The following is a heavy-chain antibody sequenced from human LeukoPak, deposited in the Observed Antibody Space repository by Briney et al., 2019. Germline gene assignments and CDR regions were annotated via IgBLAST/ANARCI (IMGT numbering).Heavy chain of an antibody. CDR3: AKAGSISWYDH. D-gene: IGHD6-13*01. Sequence: GGSLGLSCAASGFTFSSYAMHWVRQAPGKGLEWVAVISYDGSNKYYADSVKGRFTISRDNSKNTLYLQMNSLRVEDTATYYCAKAGSISWYDHWGQGTLVTVS. V-gene: IGHV3-30-3*01. CDR1: GFTFSSYA. J-gene: IGHJ5*02. CDR2: ISYDGSNK.